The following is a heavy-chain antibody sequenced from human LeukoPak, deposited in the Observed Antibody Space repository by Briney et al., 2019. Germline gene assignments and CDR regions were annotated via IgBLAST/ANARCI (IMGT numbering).Heavy chain of an antibody. CDR3: ARATRGSHFDY. D-gene: IGHD3-10*01. Sequence: GASVKVSCKASGYTFTNYAINWVRQAPGQGLEWMGWIDTNTGNPMYAQGFTGRFVFSLDTSVNTAYLQISSLKTEDTAVYYCARATRGSHFDYWGQGTLVTVSS. CDR1: GYTFTNYA. J-gene: IGHJ4*02. CDR2: IDTNTGNP. V-gene: IGHV7-4-1*02.